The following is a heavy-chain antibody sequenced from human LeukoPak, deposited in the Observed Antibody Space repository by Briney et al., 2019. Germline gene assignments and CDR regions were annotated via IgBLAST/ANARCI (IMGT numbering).Heavy chain of an antibody. CDR1: GYTFTSYD. CDR2: MNPNSGKT. Sequence: GASVKVSCKASGYTFTSYDINWVRQATGQGLEWMGWMNPNSGKTGYAQKFQGRVTMTRGTSISTAYMELSSLRSEDTAVYYCAGPYGDSHDAFDIWGQGTMVTVSS. CDR3: AGPYGDSHDAFDI. D-gene: IGHD4-17*01. J-gene: IGHJ3*02. V-gene: IGHV1-8*01.